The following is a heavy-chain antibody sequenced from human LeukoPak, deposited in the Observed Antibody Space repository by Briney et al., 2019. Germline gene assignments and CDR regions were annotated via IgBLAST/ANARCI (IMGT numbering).Heavy chain of an antibody. D-gene: IGHD3-16*02. J-gene: IGHJ4*02. V-gene: IGHV1-18*01. CDR2: ISAYNGNT. CDR3: ARDVANVMITFGGVIGRYFDY. Sequence: ASVKVSCKASGYTFTSYGISWVRQAPGQGLEWMGWISAYNGNTNYAQKLQGRVTMTTDTSTSTAYMELRSLRFDDTAVYYCARDVANVMITFGGVIGRYFDYWGQGTLVTVSS. CDR1: GYTFTSYG.